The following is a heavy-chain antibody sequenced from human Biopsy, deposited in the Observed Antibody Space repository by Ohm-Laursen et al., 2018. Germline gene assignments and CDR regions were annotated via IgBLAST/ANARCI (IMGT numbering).Heavy chain of an antibody. J-gene: IGHJ1*01. V-gene: IGHV1-69*13. CDR3: ATKLTGYFHH. Sequence: VKVSCKAPGGTFSNYGVNWVRQAPGQGLEWLGGNIPILGTGNYAQKFQGRVTVAADTSTSTATMELRSLRSDDTAVYYCATKLTGYFHHWGQGTLVIVSS. CDR2: NIPILGTG. D-gene: IGHD3-9*01. CDR1: GGTFSNYG.